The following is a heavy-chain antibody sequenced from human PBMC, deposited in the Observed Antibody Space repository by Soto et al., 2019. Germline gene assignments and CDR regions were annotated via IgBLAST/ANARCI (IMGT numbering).Heavy chain of an antibody. CDR1: GGSISSYY. CDR2: IYYSGST. CDR3: ARHPTGYFDY. Sequence: PSETLSLTCTVSGGSISSYYWSWIRQPPGKGLEWIGYIYYSGSTNYNPSLKSRVTISVDTSKNQFSLKLSSVTAADTAVYYCARHPTGYFDYWGQGTLVTVSS. V-gene: IGHV4-59*08. J-gene: IGHJ4*02.